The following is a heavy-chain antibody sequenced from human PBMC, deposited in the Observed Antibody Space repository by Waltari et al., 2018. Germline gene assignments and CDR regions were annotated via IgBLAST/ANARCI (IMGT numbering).Heavy chain of an antibody. V-gene: IGHV1-69*13. D-gene: IGHD2-21*02. CDR3: ARDVGGVTVVTRADGWFDP. CDR1: GGTFSSYA. CDR2: IIPIFGTA. J-gene: IGHJ5*02. Sequence: QVQLVQSGAEVKKPGSSVKVSCKASGGTFSSYAISWVRQAPGQGLEWMGRIIPIFGTANYAQKFQGRVTITADKSTSTAYMELSSLRSEDTAVYYCARDVGGVTVVTRADGWFDPWGQGTLVTVSS.